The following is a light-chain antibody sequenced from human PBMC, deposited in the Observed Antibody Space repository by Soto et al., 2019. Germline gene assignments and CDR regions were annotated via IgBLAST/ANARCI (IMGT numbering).Light chain of an antibody. CDR1: SSDVGGYNY. V-gene: IGLV2-14*01. CDR2: DVS. Sequence: ALTQPASVSGSPGQSITMSCTGTSSDVGGYNYVSWYQQHPGKAPKLMIYDVSDRPSGVSNRFSGSKSGNTASLTISGLQAEDEADYYCSSYTSTSTVLFGGGTKLTVL. J-gene: IGLJ2*01. CDR3: SSYTSTSTVL.